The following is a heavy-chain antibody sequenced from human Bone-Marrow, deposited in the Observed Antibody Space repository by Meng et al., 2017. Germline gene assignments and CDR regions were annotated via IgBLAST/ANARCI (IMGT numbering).Heavy chain of an antibody. CDR2: ISYDGSNK. V-gene: IGHV3-30*01. Sequence: GESLKISCAASGFTFSSYAMHWVRQAPGKGLEWVAVISYDGSNKYYADSVKGRFTISRDNSKNTLYLQMNSLRAEDTAVYYCASHSPFDGMDVWGQGTTVTVSS. CDR1: GFTFSSYA. J-gene: IGHJ6*02. CDR3: ASHSPFDGMDV.